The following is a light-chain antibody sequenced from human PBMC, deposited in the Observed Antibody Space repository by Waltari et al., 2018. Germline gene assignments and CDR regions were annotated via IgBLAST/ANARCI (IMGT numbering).Light chain of an antibody. CDR2: KAS. Sequence: DIQMTQLPSTLSATVGDRVTNTCRASQNIKIWLTWYQQKPGKAPNPLIYKASSLQSGVPSRFSGSGSGTEFALTINSLQPDDFATYYGQQYDTYPWTFGHGTKVEIK. V-gene: IGKV1-5*03. J-gene: IGKJ1*01. CDR1: QNIKIW. CDR3: QQYDTYPWT.